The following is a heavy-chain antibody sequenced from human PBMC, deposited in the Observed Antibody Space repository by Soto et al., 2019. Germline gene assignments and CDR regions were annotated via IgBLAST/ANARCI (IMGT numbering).Heavy chain of an antibody. CDR3: ARDGLYCTDANCRGDGYDV. V-gene: IGHV3-7*04. J-gene: IGHJ3*01. CDR1: GFTFRTYW. D-gene: IGHD2-8*01. Sequence: EVQLVGSGGGLVQPGGSLRLSCVASGFTFRTYWMTWVRQAPGKGLEWVANIKQDGSEKYYVDSVRGRFAISRDNAKDSLYLQMKSLRVEAAAVYYCARDGLYCTDANCRGDGYDVWDQGTMVTVSS. CDR2: IKQDGSEK.